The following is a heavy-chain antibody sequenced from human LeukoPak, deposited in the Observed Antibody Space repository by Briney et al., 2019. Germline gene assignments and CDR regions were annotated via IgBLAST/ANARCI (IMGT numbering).Heavy chain of an antibody. D-gene: IGHD3-22*01. CDR3: ARVAPGYYDSSGRTADY. CDR2: ISSSSSYI. Sequence: AGGSLRLSCAASGFTSSSYSMNWVRQAPGKGLEWVSSISSSSSYIYYADSVKGRFTISRDNAKNSLYLQMNSLRAEDTAVYYCARVAPGYYDSSGRTADYWGQGTLVTVSS. J-gene: IGHJ4*02. CDR1: GFTSSSYS. V-gene: IGHV3-21*01.